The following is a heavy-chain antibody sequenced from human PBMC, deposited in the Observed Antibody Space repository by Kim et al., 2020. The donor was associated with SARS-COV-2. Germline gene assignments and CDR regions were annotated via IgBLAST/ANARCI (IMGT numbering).Heavy chain of an antibody. CDR2: ISYDGSNK. Sequence: SLRLSCAASGFTFSSYGMHWVRQAPGKGLEWVAVISYDGSNKYYADSVKGRFTISRDNSKNTLYLQMNSLRAEDTAVYYCARDLDFDGSGSYYTGGFDYWGQGTLVTVSS. J-gene: IGHJ4*02. V-gene: IGHV3-33*05. D-gene: IGHD3-10*01. CDR3: ARDLDFDGSGSYYTGGFDY. CDR1: GFTFSSYG.